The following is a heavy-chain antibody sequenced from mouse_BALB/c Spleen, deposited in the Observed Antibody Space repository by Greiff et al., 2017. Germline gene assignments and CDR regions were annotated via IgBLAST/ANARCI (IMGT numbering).Heavy chain of an antibody. Sequence: VQLQQSGPELVKPGASVKMSCKASGYTFTSYYIHWVKQRPGQGLEWIGWIYPGDGSTKYNEKFKGKTTLTADKSSSTAYMLLSSLTSEDSAIYFCARSFYYDLDYWGQGTTLAVSS. CDR2: IYPGDGST. CDR1: GYTFTSYY. V-gene: IGHV1S56*01. CDR3: ARSFYYDLDY. J-gene: IGHJ2*01. D-gene: IGHD2-4*01.